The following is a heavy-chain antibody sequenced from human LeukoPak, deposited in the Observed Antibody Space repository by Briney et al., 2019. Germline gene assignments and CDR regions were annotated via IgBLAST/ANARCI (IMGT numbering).Heavy chain of an antibody. V-gene: IGHV1-69*13. CDR2: IIPIFGTA. CDR1: GGTFSSYA. Sequence: GASVKVSCKASGGTFSSYAISWVRQAPGQGLEWMGGIIPIFGTANYAQKFQGRVTITADESTSTAYMELSSLRSEDTAVYYCASPSYCGGDCYSVRAYHYYGMDVWGQGTTVTVSS. CDR3: ASPSYCGGDCYSVRAYHYYGMDV. D-gene: IGHD2-21*02. J-gene: IGHJ6*02.